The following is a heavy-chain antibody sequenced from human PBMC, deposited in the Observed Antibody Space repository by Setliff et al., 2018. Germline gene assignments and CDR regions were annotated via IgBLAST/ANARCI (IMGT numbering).Heavy chain of an antibody. CDR3: ARGDYYDSSAYSPDTFDI. CDR2: INHSGSA. CDR1: GGSFSGHH. Sequence: SETLSLTCAVYGGSFSGHHWCWIRQPPWKGLEWIGEINHSGSANYNPSLKSRVTISLDTSKNQFSLKLSSVTAADTAVYYCARGDYYDSSAYSPDTFDIWGQGAMVTVSS. V-gene: IGHV4-34*01. J-gene: IGHJ3*02. D-gene: IGHD3-22*01.